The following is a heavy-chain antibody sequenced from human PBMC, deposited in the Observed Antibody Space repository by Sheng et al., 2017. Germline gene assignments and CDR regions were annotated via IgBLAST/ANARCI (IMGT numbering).Heavy chain of an antibody. CDR1: GFTFSSYG. J-gene: IGHJ3*02. CDR3: ARGRYSSGWYHAFDI. Sequence: QVQLVESGGGVVQPGRSLRLSCAASGFTFSSYGMHWVRQAPGKGLEWVAVIWYDGSNKYYADSVKGRFTISRDNSKNTLYLQMNSLRAEDTAVYYCARGRYSSGWYHAFDIWGQGTMVTVSS. CDR2: IWYDGSNK. D-gene: IGHD6-19*01. V-gene: IGHV3-33*01.